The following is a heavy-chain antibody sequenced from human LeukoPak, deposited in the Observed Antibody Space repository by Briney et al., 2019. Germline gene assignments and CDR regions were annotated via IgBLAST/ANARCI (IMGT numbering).Heavy chain of an antibody. CDR1: GYTFTSYG. CDR3: ARDDADFWSGYTYNWFDP. V-gene: IGHV1-18*01. CDR2: ISAYNGNT. J-gene: IGHJ5*02. D-gene: IGHD3-3*01. Sequence: ASVKVSCKTSGYTFTSYGISWVRQAPGQGLEWMGWISAYNGNTNYAQKLQGRVTMTTDTSTSTAYMELRSLRSDDTAVYYCARDDADFWSGYTYNWFDPWGQGTLVTVSS.